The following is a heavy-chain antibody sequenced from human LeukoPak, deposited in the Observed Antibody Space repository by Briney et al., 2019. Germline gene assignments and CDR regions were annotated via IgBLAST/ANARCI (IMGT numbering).Heavy chain of an antibody. J-gene: IGHJ4*02. D-gene: IGHD2-8*02. Sequence: ASVKVSCKASGYTFTSYYMHWVRRAPGQGLEWMGLINPSGSSTNYAQKFRGRVTMTRDTSTSTVYMELSSLRSEDTAVYYCAREESGGYFDYGGQGTLVTVSS. CDR1: GYTFTSYY. CDR3: AREESGGYFDY. V-gene: IGHV1-46*01. CDR2: INPSGSST.